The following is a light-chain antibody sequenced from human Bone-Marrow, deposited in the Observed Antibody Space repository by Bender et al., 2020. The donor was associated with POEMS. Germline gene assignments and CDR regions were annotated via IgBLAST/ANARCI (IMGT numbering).Light chain of an antibody. J-gene: IGLJ2*01. CDR3: FLSYGGARII. CDR2: NTN. Sequence: QVVVTQEPSLTVSPGGTVTLTCGSSTEGVTSGHYPYWFQQKPGQAPRTLIYNTNERHSSPPARVSGSLHGGKAALTLAVAQPEDEAEYYCFLSYGGARIIFGGGTKLTVL. V-gene: IGLV7-46*01. CDR1: TEGVTSGHY.